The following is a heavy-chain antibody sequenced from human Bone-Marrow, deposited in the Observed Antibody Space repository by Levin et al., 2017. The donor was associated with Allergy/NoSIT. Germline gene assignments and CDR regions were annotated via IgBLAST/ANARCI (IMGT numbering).Heavy chain of an antibody. CDR3: ATDKTALFNNYVAVDT. Sequence: GGSLRLSCSASGFDFDNYAMHWVRQAPGKGLEWLALISFDGSRKYYAESLAGRFRLSRDNSRNTLDLRMTSLRPDDTARYFCATDKTALFNNYVAVDTWGQGTTVTVSS. D-gene: IGHD5-18*01. CDR2: ISFDGSRK. CDR1: GFDFDNYA. J-gene: IGHJ6*02. V-gene: IGHV3-30*04.